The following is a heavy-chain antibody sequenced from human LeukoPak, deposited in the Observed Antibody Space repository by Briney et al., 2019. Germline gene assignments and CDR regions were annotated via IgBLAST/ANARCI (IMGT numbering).Heavy chain of an antibody. D-gene: IGHD3-22*01. CDR2: IYYTGST. V-gene: IGHV4-39*07. Sequence: SETLSLTCTVSNDSISSSPYYWGWIRQPPGKGLEWIGSIYYTGSTYCNPSLKSRLTISLDTSKNQFSLRLSSVTAADTAVYYCARPYDTSGYYPFDYWGQGTLVTVSS. CDR1: NDSISSSPYY. CDR3: ARPYDTSGYYPFDY. J-gene: IGHJ4*02.